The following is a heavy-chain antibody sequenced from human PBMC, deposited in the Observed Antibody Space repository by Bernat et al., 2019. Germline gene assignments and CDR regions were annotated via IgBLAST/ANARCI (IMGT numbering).Heavy chain of an antibody. CDR2: IRSKAYGGTT. CDR3: TREVTFWSGYQSYYYYYYMDV. J-gene: IGHJ6*03. CDR1: GFTFGDYA. V-gene: IGHV3-49*04. D-gene: IGHD3-3*01. Sequence: EVQLVESGGGLVQPGRSLRLSCTASGFTFGDYAMSWVRQAPGKGLEWVGFIRSKAYGGTTDYAASVKGRFTISRDDSKSIAYLQMNSLKTEDTAVYYCTREVTFWSGYQSYYYYYYMDVWGKGTTVTVSS.